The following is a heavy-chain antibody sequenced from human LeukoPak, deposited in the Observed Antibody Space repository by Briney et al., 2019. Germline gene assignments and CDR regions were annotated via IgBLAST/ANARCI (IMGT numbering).Heavy chain of an antibody. V-gene: IGHV6-1*01. D-gene: IGHD6-13*01. CDR3: ARDRGGSSWYYFDN. Sequence: SQTLSLTCAISGDSVSRDTAAWNWVRQSPSRCLEWLGRTYYRSKWYNDYAVSVKSRIPINPDTSENQFSLQLNSVTPEDTAVYYCARDRGGSSWYYFDNWGQGSLVTVSS. J-gene: IGHJ4*02. CDR2: TYYRSKWYN. CDR1: GDSVSRDTAA.